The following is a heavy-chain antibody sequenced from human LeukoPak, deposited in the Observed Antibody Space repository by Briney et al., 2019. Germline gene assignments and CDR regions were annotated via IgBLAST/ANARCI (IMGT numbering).Heavy chain of an antibody. CDR3: VKDLGSGWYEAFGI. V-gene: IGHV1-2*02. Sequence: GASVKVSCKASGYTFTGYYIHWVRQAPGQGLQWIGYINPKFGATNYAQKFHGRVTITSDTSISTAYMDLSRLTSDDTALYYCVKDLGSGWYEAFGIWGRGTMVTVSS. CDR1: GYTFTGYY. D-gene: IGHD6-19*01. CDR2: INPKFGAT. J-gene: IGHJ3*02.